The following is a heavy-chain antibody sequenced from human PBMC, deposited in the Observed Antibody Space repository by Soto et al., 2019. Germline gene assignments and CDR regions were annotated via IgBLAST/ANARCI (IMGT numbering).Heavy chain of an antibody. J-gene: IGHJ4*02. CDR1: GFTLSSYW. CDR2: TRQDGGQS. D-gene: IGHD5-12*01. Sequence: EVQLVESGGGLVQPGGSLRLSCEASGFTLSSYWMSWIRQAPGKGLEWVANTRQDGGQSYLVDSVQGRFTISRDNAKNSLYLQMNSLRAEDTAVYYCARDQMATPNFDYWGQGTLVTVSS. V-gene: IGHV3-7*03. CDR3: ARDQMATPNFDY.